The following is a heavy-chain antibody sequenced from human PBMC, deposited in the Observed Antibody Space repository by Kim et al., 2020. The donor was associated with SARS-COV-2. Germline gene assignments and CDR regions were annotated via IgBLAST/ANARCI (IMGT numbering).Heavy chain of an antibody. D-gene: IGHD3-3*01. CDR3: ARADVTTIFGVVFIPVYDFDY. V-gene: IGHV7-4-1*02. J-gene: IGHJ4*02. CDR2: INTNTGNP. Sequence: ASVQVSCKASGYTSTSYAMNWVRQAPGQGLEWMGWINTNTGNPTYAQGFTGRFVFSLDTSVSTAYLQISSLKAEDTAVYYCARADVTTIFGVVFIPVYDFDYWGQGTLVTVSS. CDR1: GYTSTSYA.